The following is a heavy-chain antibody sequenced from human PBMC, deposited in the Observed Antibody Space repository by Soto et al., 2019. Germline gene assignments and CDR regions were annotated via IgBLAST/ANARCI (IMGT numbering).Heavy chain of an antibody. D-gene: IGHD6-13*01. J-gene: IGHJ5*02. CDR2: IYYSGST. V-gene: IGHV4-31*03. CDR3: ARDLIRYSSSWSHWFDP. Sequence: QVQLQESGPGLVKPSQTLSLTCTVSGGSISSGGYYWSWIRQHPGKGLEWIGNIYYSGSTYYNPSLQSRVTISVDTSKNQFSLKLSSVTAADTAVYYCARDLIRYSSSWSHWFDPWGQGTLVTVSS. CDR1: GGSISSGGYY.